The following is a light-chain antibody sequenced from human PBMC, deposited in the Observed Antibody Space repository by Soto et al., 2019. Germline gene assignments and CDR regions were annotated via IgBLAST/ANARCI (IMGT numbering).Light chain of an antibody. Sequence: DIPMTQSPSTLSASVGDRVTITCRASQSIDNWLAWYQEKPGKATKHLIYKTSTLASGVPSRFSGSASGTEFTLTISSLQPDDFATYYCQQYYTMYTFGRGTRLEI. CDR1: QSIDNW. CDR2: KTS. V-gene: IGKV1-5*03. J-gene: IGKJ2*01. CDR3: QQYYTMYT.